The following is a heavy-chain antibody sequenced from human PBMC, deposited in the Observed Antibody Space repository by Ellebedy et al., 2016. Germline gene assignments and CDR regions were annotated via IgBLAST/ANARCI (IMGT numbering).Heavy chain of an antibody. J-gene: IGHJ6*02. Sequence: GESLKISCAASGFTFSTYGMHWVRQAPGKGLEWVAVLWYDGSNKNYGDSVKGRFTISRDNSKNTVYLQMNSLTAEDTAVYYCARERLSPNAGTGLLGNYYFYGMDVWGQGTTVTVSS. CDR3: ARERLSPNAGTGLLGNYYFYGMDV. CDR2: LWYDGSNK. D-gene: IGHD7-27*01. CDR1: GFTFSTYG. V-gene: IGHV3-33*01.